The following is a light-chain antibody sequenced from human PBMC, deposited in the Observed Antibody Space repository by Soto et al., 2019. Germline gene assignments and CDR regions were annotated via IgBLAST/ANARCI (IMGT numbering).Light chain of an antibody. CDR3: CSYAGSSTTVV. CDR2: EGS. J-gene: IGLJ2*01. V-gene: IGLV2-23*01. Sequence: QSVLTQPASVSGSPGQSITISCTGTSSDVGSYNLVSWYQQHPGKAPKLMIYEGSKRPSGVSNRFSGSKSGNTASLTISGLQAEDEDDHYCCSYAGSSTTVVFGGGTKLTVL. CDR1: SSDVGSYNL.